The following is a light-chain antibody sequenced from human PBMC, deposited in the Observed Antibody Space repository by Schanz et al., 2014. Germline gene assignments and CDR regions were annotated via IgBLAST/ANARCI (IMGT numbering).Light chain of an antibody. CDR3: QQYNNWPPWT. CDR1: RFVSTN. V-gene: IGKV3D-15*01. J-gene: IGKJ1*01. Sequence: EIVMTQSPATLSVSPGERATLSCSASRFVSTNVAWYQQKGGQAPRLLIYGASSRANGIPDRFSGSGSGTDFTLTISSLQSEDSAVYFCQQYNNWPPWTFGQGTKVEIK. CDR2: GAS.